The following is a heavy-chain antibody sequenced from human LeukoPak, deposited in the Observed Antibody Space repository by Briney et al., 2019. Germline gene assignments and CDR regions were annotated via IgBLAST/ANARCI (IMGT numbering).Heavy chain of an antibody. CDR3: ARLSGYSYESSSLIDAFDI. Sequence: ASVKVSCSASGYTFTSYDINCVRQATGQGLEGMGWMNPNSGNTGYAQKLQGRVTITRNTSISKAYMELRRVTSADTAVYFCARLSGYSYESSSLIDAFDIWGQGKMVTVSS. V-gene: IGHV1-8*03. CDR1: GYTFTSYD. J-gene: IGHJ3*02. D-gene: IGHD5-18*01. CDR2: MNPNSGNT.